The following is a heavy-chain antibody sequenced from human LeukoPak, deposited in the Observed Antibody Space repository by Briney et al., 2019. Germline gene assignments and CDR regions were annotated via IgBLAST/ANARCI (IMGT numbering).Heavy chain of an antibody. Sequence: SETLSLTCAVYGGSFSGYYWSWIRQPPGKGLEWIGEINHSGSTNYNPSLKSRVTISVDTSKNQFSLKLSSVTAADTAVYYCARTRQLERRLDPWGQGTLVTVSS. D-gene: IGHD1-1*01. CDR1: GGSFSGYY. J-gene: IGHJ5*02. V-gene: IGHV4-34*01. CDR3: ARTRQLERRLDP. CDR2: INHSGST.